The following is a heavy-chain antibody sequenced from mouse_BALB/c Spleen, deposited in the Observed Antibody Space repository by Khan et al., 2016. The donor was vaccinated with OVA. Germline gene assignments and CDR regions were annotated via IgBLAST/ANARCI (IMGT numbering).Heavy chain of an antibody. Sequence: EVELVESGGGLVKPGGSLKLSCAASGFTFRNYAMSWVRQTPEKRLEWVASISSGGSTYYPDSVKGRFTISRDNARNILYLQMSSLRSEDTAMYYWARAYDYFDYWGQGTTLTVSS. J-gene: IGHJ2*01. CDR1: GFTFRNYA. CDR3: ARAYDYFDY. D-gene: IGHD1-1*01. CDR2: ISSGGST. V-gene: IGHV5-6-5*01.